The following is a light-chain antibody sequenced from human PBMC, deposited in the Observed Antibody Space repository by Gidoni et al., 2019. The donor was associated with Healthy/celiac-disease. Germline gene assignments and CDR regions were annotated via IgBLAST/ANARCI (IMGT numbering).Light chain of an antibody. CDR2: AAS. CDR3: QQPGT. V-gene: IGKV1-9*01. Sequence: DIQLTQSPSFLSTSVGDRVTITCRASQGISSYLAWYRQKPGKAPQLLNYAASPLQSGDPSRFSGSGSGTEFTLTNSSLQPEDFATYYCQQPGTFGPGTKVDIK. J-gene: IGKJ3*01. CDR1: QGISSY.